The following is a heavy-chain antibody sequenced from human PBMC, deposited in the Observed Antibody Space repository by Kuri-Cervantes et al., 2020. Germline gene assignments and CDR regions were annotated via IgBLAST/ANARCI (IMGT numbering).Heavy chain of an antibody. V-gene: IGHV3-30-3*01. J-gene: IGHJ4*02. CDR1: GFTFPNAW. D-gene: IGHD2-21*02. CDR3: ATGGGDYFLY. Sequence: LSLTCAVSGFTFPNAWMNWVRQAPGKGLEWVAVISYDGSNKYYADSVKGRFTISRDNSKNTLYLQMNSLRAEDTAVYYCATGGGDYFLYWGQGTLVTVSS. CDR2: ISYDGSNK.